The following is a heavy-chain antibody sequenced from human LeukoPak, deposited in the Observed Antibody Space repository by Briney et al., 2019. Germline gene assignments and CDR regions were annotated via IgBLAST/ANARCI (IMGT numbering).Heavy chain of an antibody. CDR1: GFTFSDYY. CDR3: AKARGWYPRDFDY. CDR2: ISSSGSTI. J-gene: IGHJ4*02. V-gene: IGHV3-11*01. Sequence: GGSLRLSCAASGFTFSDYYMSWIRQAPGKGLEWVSYISSSGSTIYYADSVKGRFTISRDNAKNSLYLQMNSLRAEDTAVYYCAKARGWYPRDFDYWGRGTLVTVSS. D-gene: IGHD6-19*01.